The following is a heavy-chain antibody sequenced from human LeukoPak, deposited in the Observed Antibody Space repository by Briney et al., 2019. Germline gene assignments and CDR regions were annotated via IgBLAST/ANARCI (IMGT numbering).Heavy chain of an antibody. V-gene: IGHV1-46*03. D-gene: IGHD7-27*01. CDR2: INPSGGST. J-gene: IGHJ4*02. CDR3: ARDRMGTPLDFEY. CDR1: GYTFTSYY. Sequence: SGKVSCKASGYTFTSYYMHWVRQAPGQGLEWMGIINPSGGSTSYAQKFQGRVTMTRDTSTSTVYMELSSLRSEDTAVYYCARDRMGTPLDFEYWGQGTLVTVSS.